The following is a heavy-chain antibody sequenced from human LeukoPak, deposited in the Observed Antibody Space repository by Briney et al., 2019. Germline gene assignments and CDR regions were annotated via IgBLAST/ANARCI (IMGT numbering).Heavy chain of an antibody. CDR3: ARLDDSSGKPTEAFDI. D-gene: IGHD3-22*01. Sequence: SETLSLTCTVSGGSISSYYWSWIRQPAGKGLEWIGRIYTSGSTNYNPSLKSRVTMSVDTSKNQFSLKLSSVTAADTAVYYCARLDDSSGKPTEAFDIWGQGTMVTVSS. J-gene: IGHJ3*02. CDR2: IYTSGST. CDR1: GGSISSYY. V-gene: IGHV4-4*07.